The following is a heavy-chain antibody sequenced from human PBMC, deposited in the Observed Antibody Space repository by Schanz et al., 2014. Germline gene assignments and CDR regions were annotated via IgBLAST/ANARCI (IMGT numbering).Heavy chain of an antibody. V-gene: IGHV3-23*01. CDR2: FIVDSGNT. CDR1: GFTFSNYA. Sequence: EVQLLESGGGLVRPGGSLRLSCAASGFTFSNYAMSWVRQAPGKGLEWVSGFIVDSGNTYYAGSVKGRFSISRDYSKNTLYLQMSSLRAEDTAIYYCAKLSSSGSLAGYFDYWGQGALVTVSS. D-gene: IGHD6-19*01. J-gene: IGHJ4*02. CDR3: AKLSSSGSLAGYFDY.